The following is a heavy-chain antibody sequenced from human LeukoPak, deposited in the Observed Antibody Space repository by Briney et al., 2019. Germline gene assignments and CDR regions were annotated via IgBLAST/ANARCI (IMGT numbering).Heavy chain of an antibody. CDR1: GFTFSSYA. CDR2: ISYDGSNK. CDR3: ARYQIPIAVAGRQNYFDY. Sequence: GGSLRLSCAASGFTFSSYAMHWVRQAPGKGLEWVAVISYDGSNKYYADSVKGRFTISRDNSKNTLYLQMNSLRAEDTAVYYCARYQIPIAVAGRQNYFDYWGQGTLVTVSS. J-gene: IGHJ4*02. D-gene: IGHD6-19*01. V-gene: IGHV3-30*04.